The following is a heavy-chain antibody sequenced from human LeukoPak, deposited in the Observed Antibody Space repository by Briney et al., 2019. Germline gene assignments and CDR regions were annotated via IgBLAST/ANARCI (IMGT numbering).Heavy chain of an antibody. D-gene: IGHD2-2*01. J-gene: IGHJ4*02. Sequence: PGRSLRLSCAASGFTFNNYAMHWVRQAPGKGPVWVSRPNSDGNITTYADSVRGRFTISKDNAKNALYLQMNSLRAEDTAVYYCARELSGTSSRHFDYWGQGTLVTVSS. V-gene: IGHV3-74*01. CDR2: PNSDGNIT. CDR1: GFTFNNYA. CDR3: ARELSGTSSRHFDY.